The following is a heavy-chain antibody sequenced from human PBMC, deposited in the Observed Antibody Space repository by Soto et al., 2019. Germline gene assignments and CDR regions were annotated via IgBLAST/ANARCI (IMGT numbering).Heavy chain of an antibody. CDR1: GFSLTTNGVG. CDR3: AHDYVGYYGMDV. V-gene: IGHV2-5*02. CDR2: IYWDDDQ. D-gene: IGHD4-17*01. J-gene: IGHJ6*02. Sequence: QITLKESGPTLVKPTQTLTLTCTFSGFSLTTNGVGVGWIRQPPGKALEWLALIYWDDDQRYSPSLKSRLTITKETSKKQVVLTMTNIDPVDTATYYCAHDYVGYYGMDVWGQGITVTVSS.